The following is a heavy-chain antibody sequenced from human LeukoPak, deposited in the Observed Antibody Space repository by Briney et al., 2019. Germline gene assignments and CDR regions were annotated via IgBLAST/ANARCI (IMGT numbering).Heavy chain of an antibody. CDR3: ARDESASSGWAYYYYGMDV. CDR1: GGTFSSYA. J-gene: IGHJ6*02. V-gene: IGHV1-69*10. CDR2: IIPILGTT. Sequence: GASVKVSCQASGGTFSSYAINWVRLAPGQGLEWMGGIIPILGTTTYAQKFLVRVTITADKSTSTAYMELSSLRSEDTAVYYCARDESASSGWAYYYYGMDVWGQGTTVTVSS. D-gene: IGHD6-19*01.